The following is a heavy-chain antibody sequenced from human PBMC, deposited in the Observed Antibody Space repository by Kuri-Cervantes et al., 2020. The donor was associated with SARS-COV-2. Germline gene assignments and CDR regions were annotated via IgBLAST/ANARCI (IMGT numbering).Heavy chain of an antibody. J-gene: IGHJ3*02. D-gene: IGHD2-21*01. CDR1: GFTFSSYS. Sequence: GESLKISCADSGFTFSSYSMNWVRQAPGKGLEWVSYISSSSSYIYYADSLKGRFTISRDNAKNSLYLQMNSLRAEDTAGYYCARADLSDFAFDIWGQGTMVTVSS. CDR2: ISSSSSYI. CDR3: ARADLSDFAFDI. V-gene: IGHV3-21*01.